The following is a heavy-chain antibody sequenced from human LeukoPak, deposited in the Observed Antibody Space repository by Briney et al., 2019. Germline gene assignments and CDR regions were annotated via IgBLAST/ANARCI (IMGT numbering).Heavy chain of an antibody. J-gene: IGHJ4*02. CDR1: GFTFSSYA. D-gene: IGHD3-22*01. Sequence: PGGSLRLSCAASGFTFSSYAMHWVRQAPGKGLEWVAVISYDGSKYYADSVKGRFTISRDNSKNTLYLQMNSLRAEDTAVYYCAKDSSGYWGNYFDYWGQGTLVTVSS. CDR3: AKDSSGYWGNYFDY. CDR2: ISYDGSK. V-gene: IGHV3-30*04.